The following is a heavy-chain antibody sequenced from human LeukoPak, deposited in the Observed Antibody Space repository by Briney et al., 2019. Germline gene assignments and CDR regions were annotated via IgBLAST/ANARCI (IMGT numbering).Heavy chain of an antibody. J-gene: IGHJ4*02. V-gene: IGHV3-74*01. Sequence: GGSLRLSCAASGFTFSGAWMHWVRQAPGKGLVWVSRINNDGSTTRHADSVKGRFTISRDNAKNSLYLQMNSLRAEDTAVYYCARDLTHSDFDYWGQGTLVTVSS. D-gene: IGHD6-13*01. CDR1: GFTFSGAW. CDR3: ARDLTHSDFDY. CDR2: INNDGSTT.